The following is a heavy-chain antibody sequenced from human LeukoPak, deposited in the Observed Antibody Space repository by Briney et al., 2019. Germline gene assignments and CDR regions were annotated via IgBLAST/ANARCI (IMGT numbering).Heavy chain of an antibody. CDR1: GFTFSNAW. Sequence: PGGSLRLSCAASGFTFSNAWMSWVRQAPGKGLEWIGEINYSGSTNYNPSLKSRVTISVDTSKNQFSLKLSSVTAADTAVYYCARVKGYCSGGSCYRRGRDYFDYWGQGTLVTVSS. D-gene: IGHD2-15*01. CDR3: ARVKGYCSGGSCYRRGRDYFDY. V-gene: IGHV4-34*01. J-gene: IGHJ4*02. CDR2: INYSGST.